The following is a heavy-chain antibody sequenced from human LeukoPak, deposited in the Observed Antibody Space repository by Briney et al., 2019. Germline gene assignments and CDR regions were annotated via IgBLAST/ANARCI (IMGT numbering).Heavy chain of an antibody. Sequence: ASVKVSCKASGYTFTSYDINWVRQATGQGLEWMGWMNPNSGNAGYAQKFQGRVTITRNTSISTAYMELSSLRSEDTAVYYCARGGGIAVAGGQDYWGQGTLVTVSS. CDR1: GYTFTSYD. CDR2: MNPNSGNA. CDR3: ARGGGIAVAGGQDY. J-gene: IGHJ4*02. D-gene: IGHD6-19*01. V-gene: IGHV1-8*03.